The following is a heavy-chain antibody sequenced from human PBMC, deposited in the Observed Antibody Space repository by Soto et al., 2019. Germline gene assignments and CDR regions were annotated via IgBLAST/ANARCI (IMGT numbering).Heavy chain of an antibody. CDR1: GYTFTSYA. D-gene: IGHD3-22*01. CDR3: ARDLHYDSSGYYPQMVFEY. V-gene: IGHV1-3*01. Sequence: ASVKFSCKASGYTFTSYAMHWVRQAPGQRLEWMGWINAGNGNTKYSQKFQGRVTITRDTSASTAYMELSSLRSEDTAVYYCARDLHYDSSGYYPQMVFEYWGQGTLVTVSS. CDR2: INAGNGNT. J-gene: IGHJ4*02.